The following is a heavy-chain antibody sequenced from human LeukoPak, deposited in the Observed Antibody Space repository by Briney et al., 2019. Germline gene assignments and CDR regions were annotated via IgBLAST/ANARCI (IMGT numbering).Heavy chain of an antibody. CDR2: INHSGST. CDR1: GGSFSGYY. Sequence: SETLSLTCAVYGGSFSGYYWSWIRQPPGKGLEWIGEINHSGSTNYNPSLKSRVTISVDTSKNQFSLKLSSVTAADTAVYHCARGPWGAARPFDYWGQGTLVTVSS. D-gene: IGHD6-6*01. V-gene: IGHV4-34*01. J-gene: IGHJ4*02. CDR3: ARGPWGAARPFDY.